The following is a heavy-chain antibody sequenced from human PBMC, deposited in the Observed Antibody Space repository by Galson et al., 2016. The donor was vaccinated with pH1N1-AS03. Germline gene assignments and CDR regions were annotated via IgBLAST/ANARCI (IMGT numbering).Heavy chain of an antibody. CDR1: EFTFRTFS. J-gene: IGHJ3*02. Sequence: SLRLSCAASEFTFRTFSIYWVRQAPGKGLEYVSGISDNGINTYYADPVKARFTISRDKSKNTVYLQMSSLRTEDTAVYYCIKEGNRLQSRRSDAFDIWGRGTMVTVSS. CDR2: ISDNGINT. D-gene: IGHD5-18*01. V-gene: IGHV3-64D*06. CDR3: IKEGNRLQSRRSDAFDI.